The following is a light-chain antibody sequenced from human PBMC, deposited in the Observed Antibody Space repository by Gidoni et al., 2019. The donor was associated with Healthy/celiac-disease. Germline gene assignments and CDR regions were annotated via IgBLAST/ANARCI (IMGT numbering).Light chain of an antibody. V-gene: IGKV3-20*01. J-gene: IGKJ3*01. CDR1: QSVSSSY. Sequence: EIVLTQSPGTLSLSPGERATLSCRARQSVSSSYLAWYQQKPGQAPRLLIYGASSRATGIPDRFSGSGSETDFTLTISRLEPEDFAVYYCQQYGSSPFTFGPGTKVDIK. CDR3: QQYGSSPFT. CDR2: GAS.